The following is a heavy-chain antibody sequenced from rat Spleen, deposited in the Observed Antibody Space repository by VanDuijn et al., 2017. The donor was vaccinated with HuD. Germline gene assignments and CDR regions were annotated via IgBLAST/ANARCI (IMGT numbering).Heavy chain of an antibody. V-gene: IGHV5S23*01. J-gene: IGHJ2*01. CDR3: ARTTYDYFDY. Sequence: EVQLVESGGGLVQPGRSLKLSCAASGFTYSDYVMAWVRQAPTKGLEWVASISPSGGITDYRDTVKGRFTISRDNAKSTLYLQMNSLRSEDTAAYYCARTTYDYFDYWGQGVMVTVSS. D-gene: IGHD2-1*01. CDR1: GFTYSDYV. CDR2: ISPSGGIT.